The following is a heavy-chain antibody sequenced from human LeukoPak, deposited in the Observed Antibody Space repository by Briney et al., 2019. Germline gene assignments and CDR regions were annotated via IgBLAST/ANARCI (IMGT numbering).Heavy chain of an antibody. V-gene: IGHV1-18*01. CDR1: GYTFTSYG. J-gene: IGHJ6*03. D-gene: IGHD3-22*01. CDR3: ARDRFDDRSGYYYHYYYYMDV. Sequence: ASVKVSCKASGYTFTSYGISWVRQAPGQGLEWMGWISAYNGNTNYAQKLQGRVTMTTDTSTSTAYMELRSLRSEDTAVYYCARDRFDDRSGYYYHYYYYMDVWGKGTTVTVSS. CDR2: ISAYNGNT.